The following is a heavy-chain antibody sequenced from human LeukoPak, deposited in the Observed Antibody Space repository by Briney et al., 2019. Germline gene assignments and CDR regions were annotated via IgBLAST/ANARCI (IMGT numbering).Heavy chain of an antibody. D-gene: IGHD2/OR15-2a*01. CDR3: ARGAFYDY. J-gene: IGHJ4*02. CDR1: GFAFSSYD. V-gene: IGHV3-23*01. CDR2: IGESGGST. Sequence: GGSLRLSCAASGFAFSSYDMSWVRQAPGKGLEWVATIGESGGSTYYADSVKGRFTISRDNSKSTLYLQMNSLRAEDTALYFCARGAFYDYWGQGTLVTVSS.